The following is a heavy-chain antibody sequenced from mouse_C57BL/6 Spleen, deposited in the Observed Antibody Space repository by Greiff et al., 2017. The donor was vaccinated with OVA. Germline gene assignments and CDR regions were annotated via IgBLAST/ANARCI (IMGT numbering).Heavy chain of an antibody. Sequence: VKLMESGPELVKPGASVKISCKASGYAFSSSWMNWVKQRPGKGLEWIGRIYPGDGDTNYNGKFKGKATLTADKSSSTAYMQLSSLTSEDSAVYFCARKGGYWGQGTTLTVSS. CDR1: GYAFSSSW. V-gene: IGHV1-82*01. CDR2: IYPGDGDT. CDR3: ARKGGY. J-gene: IGHJ2*01.